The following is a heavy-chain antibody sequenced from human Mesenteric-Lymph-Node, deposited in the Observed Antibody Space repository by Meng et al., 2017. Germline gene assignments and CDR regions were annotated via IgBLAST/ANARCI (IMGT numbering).Heavy chain of an antibody. J-gene: IGHJ4*02. CDR3: VLGPTTAAFDY. D-gene: IGHD1-26*01. CDR1: GYAFTNYA. V-gene: IGHV7-4-1*02. Sequence: QVARVQSGSDLKNPGASVKVSFKASGYAFTNYAMNWVRQAPGQGLEWMGWINPNTGNPTYAQGFTGRFVFSLDTSVSTTYLQISSLEAEDTAVYYCVLGPTTAAFDYWGQGTLVTVSS. CDR2: INPNTGNP.